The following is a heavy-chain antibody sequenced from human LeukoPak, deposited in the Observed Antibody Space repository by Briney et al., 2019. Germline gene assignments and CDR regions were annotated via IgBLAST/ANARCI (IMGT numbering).Heavy chain of an antibody. CDR2: ISSSGSTI. D-gene: IGHD3-22*01. CDR1: GFTFSNYE. CDR3: ARDTRPTDRSGYYHPDYFDY. J-gene: IGHJ4*02. V-gene: IGHV3-48*03. Sequence: GSLRLSCAASGFTFSNYEMNWVRQAPGKGLEWVSYISSSGSTIYYADSVKGRCTISRDNAKNSLYLQMNSLRAEDTAVYYCARDTRPTDRSGYYHPDYFDYWGQGTLVTVSS.